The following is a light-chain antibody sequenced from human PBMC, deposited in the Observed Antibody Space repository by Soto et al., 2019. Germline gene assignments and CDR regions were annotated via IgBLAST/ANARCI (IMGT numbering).Light chain of an antibody. V-gene: IGKV2-30*01. CDR1: QSLVYSDGNTY. Sequence: DVVMTQSPLSLPVTLGQPASISCRSSQSLVYSDGNTYLNWFQQRPGQSPRRLIYKVSNRDSGVPERFSGSGSGTDFTLKISRVEAEDVGVDYCMQGTHWPPEFTFGPGTKVDIK. CDR2: KVS. CDR3: MQGTHWPPEFT. J-gene: IGKJ3*01.